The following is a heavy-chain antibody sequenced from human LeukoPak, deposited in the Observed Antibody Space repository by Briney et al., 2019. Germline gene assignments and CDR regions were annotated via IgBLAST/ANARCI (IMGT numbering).Heavy chain of an antibody. CDR2: ITNSSDYI. J-gene: IGHJ4*02. CDR3: ARDRVPRGTRGTFDY. V-gene: IGHV3-21*01. Sequence: PSGTLRLSCVASGFTFDSYSLNWIRQAPGKGLEWIGSITNSSDYIYYADSLRGRVTISRDNAKNSLYLQMHSLRVEDTALYYCARDRVPRGTRGTFDYWGQGTAVIVSS. CDR1: GFTFDSYS. D-gene: IGHD1-1*01.